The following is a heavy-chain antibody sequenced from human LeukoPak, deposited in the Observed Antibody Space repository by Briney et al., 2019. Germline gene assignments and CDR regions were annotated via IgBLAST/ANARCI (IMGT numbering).Heavy chain of an antibody. D-gene: IGHD3-22*01. V-gene: IGHV1-18*01. J-gene: IGHJ3*02. Sequence: ASVKVSCKASGYTFTTYNINWGRQPPGQGLEWMGGISGYNGNTNYAQKLQGRVTITTDTSTSTAYMELRSLKSDDTAVYYCASLKNYYDSSGYLVTDAFDIWGQGTMVTVSS. CDR1: GYTFTTYN. CDR3: ASLKNYYDSSGYLVTDAFDI. CDR2: ISGYNGNT.